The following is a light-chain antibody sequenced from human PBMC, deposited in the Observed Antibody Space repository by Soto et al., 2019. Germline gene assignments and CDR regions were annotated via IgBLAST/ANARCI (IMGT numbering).Light chain of an antibody. Sequence: DVQMTQSPSSLSASVGDRVTITCRASQGIRDDLGWYQQKPGKAPKHLIYAASSLQSGVPSRFSGSGSGTEFTLTISSLQPEDSATYYCQHYNDYSPYTFGQGTKLEIK. V-gene: IGKV1-17*01. J-gene: IGKJ2*01. CDR3: QHYNDYSPYT. CDR1: QGIRDD. CDR2: AAS.